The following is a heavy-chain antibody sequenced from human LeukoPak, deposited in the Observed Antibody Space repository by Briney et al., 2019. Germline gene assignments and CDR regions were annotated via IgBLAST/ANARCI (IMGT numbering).Heavy chain of an antibody. CDR1: GFTFSNFW. Sequence: PGGSLRLSCTASGFTFSNFWMGWVRQAPGKGLEWVANIKQDETEKFYLGSVKGRFTISRDNAKNSLYLQMNSLRAEDTAVYYCAKDSTVTTFLFDYWGQGTLVTVSS. D-gene: IGHD4-17*01. CDR3: AKDSTVTTFLFDY. V-gene: IGHV3-7*03. J-gene: IGHJ4*02. CDR2: IKQDETEK.